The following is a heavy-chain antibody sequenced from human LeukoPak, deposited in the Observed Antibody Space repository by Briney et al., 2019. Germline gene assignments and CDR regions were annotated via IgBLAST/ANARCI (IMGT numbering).Heavy chain of an antibody. J-gene: IGHJ6*03. Sequence: PSVTLSLTCTVSGGSISSYYWSWIRQPPGKGLEWIGYIYYSGSTNYNPSLKSRVTISVDTSKNQFSLKLSSVTAADTAVYYCARDSTTPYYYYMDVWGKGTTVTVSS. V-gene: IGHV4-59*01. CDR2: IYYSGST. CDR1: GGSISSYY. CDR3: ARDSTTPYYYYMDV. D-gene: IGHD2/OR15-2a*01.